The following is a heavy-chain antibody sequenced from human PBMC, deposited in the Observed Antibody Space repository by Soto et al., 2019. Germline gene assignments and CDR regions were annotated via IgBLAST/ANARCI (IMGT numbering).Heavy chain of an antibody. Sequence: SETLSLTCAFYGGSFSGYYWSWIRQPPGKGLEWIGEINHSGSTNYNPSLKSRVTISVDTSKNQFSLKLSSVTAADTAVYYCARGKGMTTVSRKGAFDIWGQGTMVTVSS. CDR1: GGSFSGYY. J-gene: IGHJ3*02. V-gene: IGHV4-34*01. CDR3: ARGKGMTTVSRKGAFDI. D-gene: IGHD4-17*01. CDR2: INHSGST.